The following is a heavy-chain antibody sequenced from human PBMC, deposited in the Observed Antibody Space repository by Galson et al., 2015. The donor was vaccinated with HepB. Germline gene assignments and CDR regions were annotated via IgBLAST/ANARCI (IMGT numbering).Heavy chain of an antibody. Sequence: SVKVSCKASGGTFSSYAISWVRQAPGQGLEWMGGIIPIFGTANYAQKFQGRVTITADKSTSTAYMELSSLRSEDTAVYYCARDGDSSSWYEGMDVWGQGTTVTVSS. CDR2: IIPIFGTA. D-gene: IGHD6-13*01. CDR3: ARDGDSSSWYEGMDV. CDR1: GGTFSSYA. V-gene: IGHV1-69*06. J-gene: IGHJ6*02.